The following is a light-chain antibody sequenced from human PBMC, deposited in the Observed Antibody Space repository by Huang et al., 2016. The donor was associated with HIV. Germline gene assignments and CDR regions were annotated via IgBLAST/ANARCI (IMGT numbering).Light chain of an antibody. CDR1: QNVNTD. CDR3: QQYNNWPPLT. V-gene: IGKV3-15*01. CDR2: GAS. Sequence: EVVITQSPAILSVSPGERATLSCRASQNVNTDFTWDNHKPGQAPRLLIYGASTRDTGIPARFSGNGSEAEFTLTISSLQSEDFAIYYCQQYNNWPPLTFGGGTKVEIK. J-gene: IGKJ4*01.